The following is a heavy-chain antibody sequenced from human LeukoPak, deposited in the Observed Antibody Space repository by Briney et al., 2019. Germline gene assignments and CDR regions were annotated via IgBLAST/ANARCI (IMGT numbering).Heavy chain of an antibody. CDR1: GDSISSGGFY. Sequence: PSQTLSLTCTVSGDSISSGGFYWSWIRQHPGKGLEWIGYIYYSGSTYYNPSLMSRITILLDTSKNQFSLKLSSMTSADTAVYYCARAHYPHWYFDLWGRGTLVTASS. D-gene: IGHD3-10*01. J-gene: IGHJ2*01. CDR2: IYYSGST. V-gene: IGHV4-31*03. CDR3: ARAHYPHWYFDL.